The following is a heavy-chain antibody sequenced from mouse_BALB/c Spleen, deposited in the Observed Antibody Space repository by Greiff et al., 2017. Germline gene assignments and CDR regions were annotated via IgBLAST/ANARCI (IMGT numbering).Heavy chain of an antibody. CDR3: ARGGWLGGRGFAY. J-gene: IGHJ3*01. CDR2: INPSSGYT. V-gene: IGHV1-4*02. D-gene: IGHD2-3*01. Sequence: QVQLQQSAAELARPGASVKMSCKASGYTFTSYTMHWVKQRPGQGLEWIGYINPSSGYTEYNQKFKDKTTLTADKSSSTAYMQLSSLTSEDSAVYYCARGGWLGGRGFAYWGQGTLVTVSA. CDR1: GYTFTSYT.